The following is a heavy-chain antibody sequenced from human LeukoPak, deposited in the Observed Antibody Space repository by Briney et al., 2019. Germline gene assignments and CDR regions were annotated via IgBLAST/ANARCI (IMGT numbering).Heavy chain of an antibody. Sequence: SETLSLTCTVSGGSLSSYYWSWIRQPAGKGLEWIGRIYTSGSTNYNPSLKSRVTISVDKSKNQFSLKLSSVTAADTAVYYWARSIAVAFDYWGQGNLVTVSS. D-gene: IGHD6-19*01. J-gene: IGHJ4*02. CDR3: ARSIAVAFDY. CDR1: GGSLSSYY. CDR2: IYTSGST. V-gene: IGHV4-4*07.